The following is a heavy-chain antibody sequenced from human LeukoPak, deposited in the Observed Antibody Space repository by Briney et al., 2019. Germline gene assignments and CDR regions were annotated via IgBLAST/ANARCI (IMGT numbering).Heavy chain of an antibody. CDR1: GYTFTSYD. D-gene: IGHD5-24*01. V-gene: IGHV1-8*01. CDR2: TNPNSGNT. Sequence: ASVKVSCKASGYTFTSYDINWVRQATGQGLEWMGWTNPNSGNTGYAQKFQGRVTMTRNTSISTAYMELSSLRSEDTAVYYCARGLRWRWLQSYSDYWGEGTLVTVSS. J-gene: IGHJ4*02. CDR3: ARGLRWRWLQSYSDY.